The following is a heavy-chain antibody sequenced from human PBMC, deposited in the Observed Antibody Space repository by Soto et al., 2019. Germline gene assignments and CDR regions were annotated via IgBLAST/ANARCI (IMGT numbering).Heavy chain of an antibody. CDR3: ARDRPRDAFDI. CDR1: GGTFSSYA. V-gene: IGHV1-69*13. CDR2: IIPVFGTA. J-gene: IGHJ3*02. Sequence: GASVKVSCKASGGTFSSYAISWVRQAPGQGLEWMGGIIPVFGTANYAQKFQGRVTITADESTSTAYMELSSLRSEDTAVYYCARDRPRDAFDIWGQGTMVTVSS. D-gene: IGHD6-6*01.